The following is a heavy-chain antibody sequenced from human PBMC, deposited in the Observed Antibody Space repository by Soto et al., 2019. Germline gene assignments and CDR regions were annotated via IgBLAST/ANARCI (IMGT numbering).Heavy chain of an antibody. D-gene: IGHD2-15*01. CDR1: SVSIFSNSYY. CDR3: ARRYAPRYSSGNNHFDL. CDR2: INHSGST. J-gene: IGHJ4*02. Sequence: QLQLQESGPGLVRPSETLSLTCTVSSVSIFSNSYYWGWIRQAPGKGLEWIATINHSGSTYHNPSLKSRGTIAVDTSKNQFSLNLSSVTAADTAVYYCARRYAPRYSSGNNHFDLWGQGTLVTVSS. V-gene: IGHV4-39*01.